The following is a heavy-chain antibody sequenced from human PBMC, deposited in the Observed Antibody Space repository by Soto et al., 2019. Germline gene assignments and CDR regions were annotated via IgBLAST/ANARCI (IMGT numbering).Heavy chain of an antibody. CDR1: GFTFSGSA. Sequence: EVQLVESGGGLVQPGGSLTLSCAASGFTFSGSAMLWVRQASGKGLEWVGRIRNKTNSHATEYPASVKGRFTISRDDSKNTAYLQMNSLKAEDTAVYYCATRTRDGYNDEYYFDYWGRGTLVTVSS. V-gene: IGHV3-73*02. J-gene: IGHJ4*02. D-gene: IGHD2-21*01. CDR2: IRNKTNSHAT. CDR3: ATRTRDGYNDEYYFDY.